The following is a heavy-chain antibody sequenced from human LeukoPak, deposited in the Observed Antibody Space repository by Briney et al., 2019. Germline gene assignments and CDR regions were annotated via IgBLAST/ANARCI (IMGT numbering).Heavy chain of an antibody. CDR2: INAGNGNT. CDR3: ARSYCSSTSCHSDAFDI. V-gene: IGHV1-3*01. Sequence: VASVKVSCKAPGYTFTSYAMHWGRQAPGQRLEWMGWINAGNGNTKYSQKFQGRVTITRDTSASTAYMELSSLRSEDTAVYYCARSYCSSTSCHSDAFDIWGQGTMVTVSS. D-gene: IGHD2-2*02. J-gene: IGHJ3*02. CDR1: GYTFTSYA.